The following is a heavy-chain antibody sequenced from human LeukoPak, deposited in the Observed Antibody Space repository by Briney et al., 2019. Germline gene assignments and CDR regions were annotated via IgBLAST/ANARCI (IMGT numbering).Heavy chain of an antibody. CDR1: GFTFSDHY. D-gene: IGHD5-12*01. V-gene: IGHV3-72*01. CDR3: AREMEATIPFYYYYYMDV. J-gene: IGHJ6*03. Sequence: GSLRLSCAASGFTFSDHYMDWVRQAPGKGLEWVGRTRNKANSYTTEYAASVKGRFTISRDDSKNSLYLQMNSLKTEDTAVYYCAREMEATIPFYYYYYMDVWGKGTTVTVSS. CDR2: TRNKANSYTT.